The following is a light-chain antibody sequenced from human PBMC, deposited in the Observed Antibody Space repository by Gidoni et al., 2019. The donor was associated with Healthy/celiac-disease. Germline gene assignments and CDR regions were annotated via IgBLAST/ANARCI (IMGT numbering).Light chain of an antibody. CDR1: SDINVGSYN. Sequence: QPVLTQPPSSSASPGESTRLTCTLPSDINVGSYNIYWYQQKPWSPPRYLLYYYSDSDKGQGSGVPSRFYGSKDASANTGILLISGLQSEDEADYYCMIWPSNALVFGGGTKLTVL. V-gene: IGLV5-37*01. J-gene: IGLJ2*01. CDR3: MIWPSNALV. CDR2: YYSDSDK.